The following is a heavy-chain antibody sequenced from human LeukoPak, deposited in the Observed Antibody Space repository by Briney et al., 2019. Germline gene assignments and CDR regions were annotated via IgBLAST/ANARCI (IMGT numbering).Heavy chain of an antibody. J-gene: IGHJ4*02. CDR2: IKQDGSER. CDR3: ARDQRWFDY. D-gene: IGHD4-23*01. V-gene: IGHV3-7*01. CDR1: GCTFSSYW. Sequence: PGGSLRLSCAASGCTFSSYWMTWVRQAPGKGVEWVANIKQDGSERYYVDSVKGRFTISRDNAKNSLYLQMNSLRAEDTAVYYCARDQRWFDYWGQGTLVTVSS.